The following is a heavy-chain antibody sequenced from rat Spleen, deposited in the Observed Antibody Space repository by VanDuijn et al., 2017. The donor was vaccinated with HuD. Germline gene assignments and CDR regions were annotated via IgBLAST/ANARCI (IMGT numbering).Heavy chain of an antibody. J-gene: IGHJ1*01. V-gene: IGHV5-25*01. CDR3: AKAQYYWYFDF. CDR2: ITSGGSNT. Sequence: EVQLVESGGCLVQPGRSLKLSCAASGFTFSSFAMAWVRQAPKKGLEWVATITSGGSNTYYPDSVKGRFTISRDNAKSTLYLQMDSLRSEDTATYYCAKAQYYWYFDFWGPGTMVTVSS. CDR1: GFTFSSFA.